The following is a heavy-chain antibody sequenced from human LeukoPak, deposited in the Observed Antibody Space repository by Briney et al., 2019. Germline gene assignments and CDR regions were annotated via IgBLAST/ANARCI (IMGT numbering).Heavy chain of an antibody. Sequence: SETLSLTCTVSGGSVSGGDYYWSWIRQPAGKGLEWIGRIYSSVSTQYNPSHQYNPSLKSRVTISADTSRNQFSLNLNSVTAADTAMYYCARDRQEAGMRVSSVEYWGQGTPVTVSS. CDR3: ARDRQEAGMRVSSVEY. V-gene: IGHV4-61*02. CDR2: IYSSVSTQYNPSH. D-gene: IGHD6-13*01. J-gene: IGHJ4*02. CDR1: GGSVSGGDYY.